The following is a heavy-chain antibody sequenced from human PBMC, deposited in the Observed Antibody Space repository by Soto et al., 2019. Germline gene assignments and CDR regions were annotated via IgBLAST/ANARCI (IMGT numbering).Heavy chain of an antibody. V-gene: IGHV4-30-4*01. Sequence: SETLSLTCTFSGGSISSGDYYWSWIRQPPGKGLEWIGYIYYSGSTYYSPSLKSRVTISVDTSKNQFSLKLSSVTAADTAVYYCARERPDGARLDPWGQGTLVTLS. CDR1: GGSISSGDYY. CDR2: IYYSGST. D-gene: IGHD6-6*01. J-gene: IGHJ5*02. CDR3: ARERPDGARLDP.